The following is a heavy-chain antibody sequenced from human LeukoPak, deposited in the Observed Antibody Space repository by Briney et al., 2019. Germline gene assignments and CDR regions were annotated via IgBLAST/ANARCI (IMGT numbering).Heavy chain of an antibody. Sequence: SETLSLTCTVSGYSIISGYYWGWIRQPPGKGLEWIGSLHHSGSTYSNPSLKSRLTISVDTSRNQFSLRLSSVTAADTAVYYCARALYDSSGYYFPFGSWGQGTLVTVSS. CDR3: ARALYDSSGYYFPFGS. CDR2: LHHSGST. J-gene: IGHJ4*02. D-gene: IGHD3-22*01. CDR1: GYSIISGYY. V-gene: IGHV4-38-2*02.